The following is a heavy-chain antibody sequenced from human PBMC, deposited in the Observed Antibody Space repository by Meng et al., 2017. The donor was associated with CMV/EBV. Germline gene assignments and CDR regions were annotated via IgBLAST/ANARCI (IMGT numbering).Heavy chain of an antibody. CDR3: ARKDLDCSGGSCYGGPFDY. CDR1: FTSYG. CDR2: ISTYNGNT. Sequence: FTSYGISWVRQAPGQGLEWMGWISTYNGNTNYAQKLQGRVTMTTDTSTSTAYMELRSLRSDDTAVYYCARKDLDCSGGSCYGGPFDYWGQGTLVTVSS. J-gene: IGHJ4*02. D-gene: IGHD2-15*01. V-gene: IGHV1-18*01.